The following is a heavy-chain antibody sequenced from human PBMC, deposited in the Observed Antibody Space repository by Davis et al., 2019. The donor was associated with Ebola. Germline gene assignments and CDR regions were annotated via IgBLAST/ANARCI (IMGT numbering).Heavy chain of an antibody. CDR2: ISAYNGDT. V-gene: IGHV1-18*01. CDR1: GYIFDNYG. D-gene: IGHD3-22*01. J-gene: IGHJ4*02. CDR3: ARDRNYYDMLYFDY. Sequence: ASVKVSCKASGYIFDNYGISWVRQAPGQGLEWMGWISAYNGDTNSAQKFQARVTMTTDTSTSTAYMELSSLRSEDTAVYYCARDRNYYDMLYFDYWGQGTLVTVSS.